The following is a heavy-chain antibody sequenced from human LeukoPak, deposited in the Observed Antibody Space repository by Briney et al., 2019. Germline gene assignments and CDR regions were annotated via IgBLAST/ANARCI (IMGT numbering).Heavy chain of an antibody. CDR1: GFTFSSYS. J-gene: IGHJ6*02. CDR3: ARVGFDYYYYYGMDV. D-gene: IGHD2-15*01. V-gene: IGHV3-21*01. Sequence: GGSLRLSCAASGFTFSSYSMNWVRQAPGKGLEWVSSISSSSSYIYYAGSVKGRFTISRDNAKNSLYLQMNSLRAEDTAVYYCARVGFDYYYYYGMDVWGQGTTVTVSS. CDR2: ISSSSSYI.